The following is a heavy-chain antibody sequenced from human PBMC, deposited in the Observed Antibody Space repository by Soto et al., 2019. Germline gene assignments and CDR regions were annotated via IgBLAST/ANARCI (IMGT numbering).Heavy chain of an antibody. CDR3: AKDGPPDRPRLYYGMDV. CDR2: SSSSGSTI. Sequence: GSLRLSCAASGFTFSDYYLSGIRQAPGTWLAWVSYSSSSGSTIYYADSVTGRFTISRDNAKNSLYLQINSLRAEDTAVYYCAKDGPPDRPRLYYGMDVWGQGTTVTVSS. CDR1: GFTFSDYY. J-gene: IGHJ6*02. V-gene: IGHV3-11*01. D-gene: IGHD6-6*01.